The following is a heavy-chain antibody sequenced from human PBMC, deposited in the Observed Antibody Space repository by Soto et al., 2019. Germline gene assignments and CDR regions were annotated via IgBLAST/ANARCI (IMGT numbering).Heavy chain of an antibody. Sequence: PGGSLRLSCAASGVTFSTYAGGWVRQAPGKGLEWVSSITVSGAYTYYADSVKGRFTISRDNSKNTLYLHMNSLRAEDTAVYYCAKALRRFDYWGQGTLVTVSS. D-gene: IGHD4-17*01. J-gene: IGHJ4*02. CDR1: GVTFSTYA. CDR3: AKALRRFDY. CDR2: ITVSGAYT. V-gene: IGHV3-23*01.